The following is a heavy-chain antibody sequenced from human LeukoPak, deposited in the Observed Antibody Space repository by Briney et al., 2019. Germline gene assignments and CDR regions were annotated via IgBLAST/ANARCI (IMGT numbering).Heavy chain of an antibody. D-gene: IGHD3-16*02. V-gene: IGHV1-24*01. CDR2: FDPEDGET. CDR3: ATGIYDYVWGSYRTMWSFDY. Sequence: GASVKVSCKVSGYTLTELSMHWVRQAPGKGLEWMGGFDPEDGETIYAQKFQGRVTMTEDTSTDTAYMELSSLRSEDTAVYYWATGIYDYVWGSYRTMWSFDYWGQGTLVTVSS. J-gene: IGHJ4*02. CDR1: GYTLTELS.